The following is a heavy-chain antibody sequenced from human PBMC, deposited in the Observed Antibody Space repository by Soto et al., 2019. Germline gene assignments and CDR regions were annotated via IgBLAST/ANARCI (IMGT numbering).Heavy chain of an antibody. J-gene: IGHJ5*02. V-gene: IGHV1-18*04. D-gene: IGHD6-13*01. CDR2: ISAYNGNT. Sequence: XSVKVSCKASVYTFTSYGISWVRQAPGQGLEWMGWISAYNGNTNYAQKLQGRVTMTTDTSTSTAYMELRSLRSDDTAVYYCARNRIAAAFSWFDPWGQGNLVTVSS. CDR1: VYTFTSYG. CDR3: ARNRIAAAFSWFDP.